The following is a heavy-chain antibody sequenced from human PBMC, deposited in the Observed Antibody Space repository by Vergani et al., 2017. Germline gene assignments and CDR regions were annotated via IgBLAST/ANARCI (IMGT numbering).Heavy chain of an antibody. CDR2: IKQDGSEK. CDR1: GFTFSSYW. D-gene: IGHD1-26*01. CDR3: ARIVGATSHNWFDP. V-gene: IGHV3-7*01. J-gene: IGHJ5*02. Sequence: VQLVESGGGVVQPGRSLRLSCAASGFTFSSYWMSWVRQAPGKGLEWVANIKQDGSEKYYVDSVKGRFTISRDNAKNSLYLQMNSLRAEDTAVYYCARIVGATSHNWFDPWGQGTLVTVSS.